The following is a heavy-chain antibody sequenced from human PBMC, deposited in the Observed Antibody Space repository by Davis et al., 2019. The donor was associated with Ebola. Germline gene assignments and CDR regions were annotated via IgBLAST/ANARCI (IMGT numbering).Heavy chain of an antibody. CDR3: ARDLGYSYGIDY. CDR1: GGSFSGYY. Sequence: MPSETLSLTCAVYGGSFSGYYWSWIRQPPGKGLEWIGEINHSGSTNYNPSLKSRVTISVDTSKNQFSLKLSSVTAADTAVYYCARDLGYSYGIDYWGQGTLVTVSS. D-gene: IGHD5-18*01. CDR2: INHSGST. V-gene: IGHV4-34*01. J-gene: IGHJ4*02.